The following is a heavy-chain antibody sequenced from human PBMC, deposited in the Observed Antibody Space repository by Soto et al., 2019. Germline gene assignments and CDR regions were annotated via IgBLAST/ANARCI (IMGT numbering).Heavy chain of an antibody. CDR3: ARGDYYDRSGYSI. D-gene: IGHD3-22*01. J-gene: IGHJ3*02. CDR2: IYYSGNT. Sequence: PSETLSLTCTVSGGSISSGDYYWSWIRQPPGKGLEWIAYIYYSGNTFYNPSLKSRVAISVDTSKNQFSLRLSSLTAADTAVYYCARGDYYDRSGYSIWGQGTMVTVSS. V-gene: IGHV4-30-4*01. CDR1: GGSISSGDYY.